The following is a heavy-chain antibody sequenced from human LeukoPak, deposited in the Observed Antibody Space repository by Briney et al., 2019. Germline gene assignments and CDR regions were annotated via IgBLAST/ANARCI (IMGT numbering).Heavy chain of an antibody. Sequence: PGGSLRLSCATSGFTFNNYYMTWVRQAPGKGLEWVAHIMEDGSEKHYVDSVKGRFTISRDNAKNSLYLQMNSLRAEDTAVYYCARDYPPSNPMVRGHLSWGQGTLVTVSS. D-gene: IGHD3-10*01. CDR3: ARDYPPSNPMVRGHLS. V-gene: IGHV3-7*01. CDR1: GFTFNNYY. CDR2: IMEDGSEK. J-gene: IGHJ5*02.